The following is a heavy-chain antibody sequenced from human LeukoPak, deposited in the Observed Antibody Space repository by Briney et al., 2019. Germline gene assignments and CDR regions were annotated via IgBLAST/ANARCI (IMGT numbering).Heavy chain of an antibody. CDR1: GGSISSGGYY. Sequence: SQTLSLTCTVSGGSISSGGYYWSWIRQHPGKGLEWIGYIYYSGSTNYNPSLKSRVTISVDTSKNQFSLKLSSVTAADTAVYYCARVSVYSSGWYLDYWGQGTLVTVSS. V-gene: IGHV4-31*03. CDR3: ARVSVYSSGWYLDY. J-gene: IGHJ4*02. D-gene: IGHD6-19*01. CDR2: IYYSGST.